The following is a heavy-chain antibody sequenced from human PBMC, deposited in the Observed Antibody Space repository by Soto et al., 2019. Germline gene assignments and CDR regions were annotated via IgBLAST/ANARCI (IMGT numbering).Heavy chain of an antibody. CDR1: GGSFSGYY. D-gene: IGHD6-19*01. CDR2: INHSGST. J-gene: IGHJ4*02. V-gene: IGHV4-34*01. Sequence: KASETLSLTCAVYGGSFSGYYWSWIRQPPGKGLEWIGEINHSGSTNYNPSLKSRVTISVDTSKNQFSLKLSSVTAADTAVYYCARAQSRLGRPFRYWGQGTLVTVSS. CDR3: ARAQSRLGRPFRY.